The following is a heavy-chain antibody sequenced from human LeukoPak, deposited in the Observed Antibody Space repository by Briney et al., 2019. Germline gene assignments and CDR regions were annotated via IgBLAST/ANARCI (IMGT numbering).Heavy chain of an antibody. J-gene: IGHJ4*02. CDR1: GYSISSGYY. V-gene: IGHV4-38-2*02. D-gene: IGHD6-13*01. CDR3: ARVGSSWYRGRGAFDY. CDR2: LSHSGSS. Sequence: SETLSLTCTVSGYSISSGYYWDWIRQPPGKGLEWIGTLSHSGSSYYNPSLKSRVTISVDTSKNQFSLKLSSVTAADTAVYYCARVGSSWYRGRGAFDYWGQGTLVTVSS.